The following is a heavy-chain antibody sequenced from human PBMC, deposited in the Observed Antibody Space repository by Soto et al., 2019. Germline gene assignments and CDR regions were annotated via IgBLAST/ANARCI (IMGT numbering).Heavy chain of an antibody. V-gene: IGHV3-33*01. CDR2: VWSEGTNA. CDR3: AREKKWNGFFDY. D-gene: IGHD1-1*01. J-gene: IGHJ4*02. CDR1: GFTLSDYN. Sequence: QVHLVESGGRVVQPGTSLRLSCTASGFTLSDYNMHWVRQAPGEGLEWVAVVWSEGTNAYYADSVKGRFTISRDNSKNRLYLQMSSPRAEDTAVYYCAREKKWNGFFDYWGQGTLVTVSS.